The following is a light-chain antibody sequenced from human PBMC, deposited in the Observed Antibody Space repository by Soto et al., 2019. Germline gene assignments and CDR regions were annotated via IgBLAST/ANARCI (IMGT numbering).Light chain of an antibody. CDR2: EVT. V-gene: IGLV2-14*01. Sequence: QSARALPASVSGSPGHATTISCTGTSSDIGSYDYISWYQQHPGKAPDLIIYEVTDRPSGVSNRFSGSKSGNTASLTISGLQAEDEADYYCRSFTSTSTRVFGSGTKVTVL. J-gene: IGLJ1*01. CDR3: RSFTSTSTRV. CDR1: SSDIGSYDY.